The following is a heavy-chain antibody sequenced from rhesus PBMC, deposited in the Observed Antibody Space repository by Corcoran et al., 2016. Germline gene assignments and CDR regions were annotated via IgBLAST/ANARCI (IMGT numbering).Heavy chain of an antibody. CDR1: GYSISSGYY. CDR3: ARHRDSGSYDFDY. J-gene: IGHJ4*01. CDR2: ISSGGDN. V-gene: IGHV4S14*01. Sequence: QVQLQESGPGLVKPSETLSLTCAVSGYSISSGYYWGWLRQPPGKGLEWIGHISSGGDNYLNPALKSRVTLSVDTSKNQFSLKLSSVTAADTAVYYCARHRDSGSYDFDYWGQGVLVTVSS. D-gene: IGHD3-16*01.